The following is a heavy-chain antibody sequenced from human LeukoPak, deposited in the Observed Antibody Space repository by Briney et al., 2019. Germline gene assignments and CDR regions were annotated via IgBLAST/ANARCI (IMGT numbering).Heavy chain of an antibody. Sequence: ASVKVSCKASGYTFTSYDINWVRQATGQGLEWMGWMNPNSGNTGYAQKFQGRVTMTRNTSISTAYMELSSLRSEDTAVYYCARGLFIVGATDYWGQGTQVTVSS. CDR3: ARGLFIVGATDY. CDR1: GYTFTSYD. J-gene: IGHJ4*02. CDR2: MNPNSGNT. D-gene: IGHD1-26*01. V-gene: IGHV1-8*01.